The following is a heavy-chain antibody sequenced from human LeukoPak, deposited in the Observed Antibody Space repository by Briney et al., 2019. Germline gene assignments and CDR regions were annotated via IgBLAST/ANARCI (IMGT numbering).Heavy chain of an antibody. V-gene: IGHV1-24*01. CDR2: FDPEDGET. J-gene: IGHJ2*01. Sequence: VASVKVSCKVSGYTLTELSMHWVRQAPGKGLEWMGGFDPEDGETIYAQKFQGRVTMTEDTSTDTAYMELSSLRSEDTAVYYCATPGPCSSTSCYGYWYFDLWGRGTLATVSS. CDR3: ATPGPCSSTSCYGYWYFDL. D-gene: IGHD2-2*01. CDR1: GYTLTELS.